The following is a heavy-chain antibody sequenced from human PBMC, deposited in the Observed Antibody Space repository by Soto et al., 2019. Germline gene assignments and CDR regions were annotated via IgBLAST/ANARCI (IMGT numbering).Heavy chain of an antibody. CDR2: FDPEDGET. J-gene: IGHJ3*02. V-gene: IGHV1-24*01. CDR1: GYTLTELS. Sequence: ASVKVSCKVSGYTLTELSMHWVRQAPGKGLEWMGGFDPEDGETIYAQKFQGRVTMTEDTSTDTAYMELSSLRSEDTAVYYCATPNYIWGSYRTTDAFDIWGQGTMVTVSS. CDR3: ATPNYIWGSYRTTDAFDI. D-gene: IGHD3-16*02.